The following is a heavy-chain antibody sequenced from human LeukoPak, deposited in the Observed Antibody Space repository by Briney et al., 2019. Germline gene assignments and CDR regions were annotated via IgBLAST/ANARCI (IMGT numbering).Heavy chain of an antibody. J-gene: IGHJ4*02. D-gene: IGHD5-24*01. V-gene: IGHV3-30*02. CDR3: AKDGYIYSDY. Sequence: GRSLRLSCAASGFTFSNYGMHWVRQAPGKGLEWVAFIRYDGDKTNYADSVKGRFTISRDNSKNTLYLQMNSLRAEDTAVYYCAKDGYIYSDYWGQGTLVTVSS. CDR1: GFTFSNYG. CDR2: IRYDGDKT.